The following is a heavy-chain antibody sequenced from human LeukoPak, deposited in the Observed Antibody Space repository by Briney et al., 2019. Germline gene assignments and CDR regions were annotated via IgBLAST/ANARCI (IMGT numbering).Heavy chain of an antibody. V-gene: IGHV4-59*01. Sequence: PSETLSLTCALSGGSIKNYYWSWIRQPLGKGLEWFGYVYYTGTTSYNPSLKSRVTISVETSKNQFSLAPNSVNAADTAVYHCARQSDPYYHYGLDFWGQGTTVIVSS. CDR1: GGSIKNYY. J-gene: IGHJ6*02. CDR2: VYYTGTT. CDR3: ARQSDPYYHYGLDF.